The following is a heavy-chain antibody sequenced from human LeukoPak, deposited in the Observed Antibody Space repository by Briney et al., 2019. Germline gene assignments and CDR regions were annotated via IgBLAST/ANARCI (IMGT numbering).Heavy chain of an antibody. CDR1: GFTFRTFA. J-gene: IGHJ4*02. Sequence: PGGSLRLSCSTSGFTFRTFAMSWVRQAPGKGLEWVSSIGGGDTYYADSVKGRFIISRDDSRSTVDLQMSSLRAEDTAVYYCAKDGQSFNSMYDYSDSWGPGTLVTVSS. CDR2: IGGGDT. D-gene: IGHD2-8*01. V-gene: IGHV3-23*01. CDR3: AKDGQSFNSMYDYSDS.